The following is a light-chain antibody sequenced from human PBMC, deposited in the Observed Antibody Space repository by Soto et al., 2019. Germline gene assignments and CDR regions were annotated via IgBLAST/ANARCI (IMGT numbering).Light chain of an antibody. V-gene: IGKV3-11*01. J-gene: IGKJ4*01. CDR3: QQRSNWLT. CDR1: QSVSSY. CDR2: DAS. Sequence: EIVLTQSPATLCLSPGERATLSCRASQSVSSYLAWYQRKPGQAPRLLIYDASNRATGIPAGFSGSGSGTDFTLTISSLEPEDFAVYYCQQRSNWLTFGGGTKVEIK.